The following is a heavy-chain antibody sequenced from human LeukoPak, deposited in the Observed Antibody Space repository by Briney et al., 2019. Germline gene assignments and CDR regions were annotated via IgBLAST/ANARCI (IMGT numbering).Heavy chain of an antibody. CDR3: ANLGYCSGGSCFPGHY. J-gene: IGHJ4*02. Sequence: ETGGSLRLSCAASGFTFSSYAMSWVRQAPGKGLEWVSAISGSGGSTYYADSVKGRFTISRDNSKNTLYLQMNSLRAEDTAVYYCANLGYCSGGSCFPGHYWGQGTLVTVSS. CDR2: ISGSGGST. CDR1: GFTFSSYA. D-gene: IGHD2-15*01. V-gene: IGHV3-23*01.